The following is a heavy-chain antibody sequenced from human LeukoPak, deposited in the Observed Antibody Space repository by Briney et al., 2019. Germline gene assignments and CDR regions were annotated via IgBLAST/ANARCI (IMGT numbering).Heavy chain of an antibody. J-gene: IGHJ4*02. CDR2: IKSKTDGETT. Sequence: GGSLRLSCAASGLTFSNAWMSWVRQAPGKGLEWVGRIKSKTDGETTDYATPVKGRFTISRDDSKNTLYLQMNSLKTEDTAVYYCTTGNTGWGQGTLVTVSS. CDR3: TTGNTG. D-gene: IGHD1-14*01. V-gene: IGHV3-15*01. CDR1: GLTFSNAW.